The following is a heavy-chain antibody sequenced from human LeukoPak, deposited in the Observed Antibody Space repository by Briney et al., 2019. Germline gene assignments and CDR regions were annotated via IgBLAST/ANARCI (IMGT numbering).Heavy chain of an antibody. Sequence: GRFTISRDNAKNSLYLQMNSLKPEDTAVYYCTKDVTAGGLDYWGQGTPVIVSS. V-gene: IGHV3-9*01. J-gene: IGHJ4*02. CDR3: TKDVTAGGLDY. D-gene: IGHD6-13*01.